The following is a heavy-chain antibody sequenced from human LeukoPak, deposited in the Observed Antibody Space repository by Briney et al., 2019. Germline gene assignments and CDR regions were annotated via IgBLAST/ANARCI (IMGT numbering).Heavy chain of an antibody. D-gene: IGHD6-13*01. CDR1: GFSFDTYA. J-gene: IGHJ4*02. CDR2: ISGDGGST. CDR3: TLGSLYSSSWYGDY. Sequence: GGSLRLSCAASGFSFDTYAMTWVRQAPGKGLEWVSAISGDGGSTYYAVSVKGRFTISRDNSKNTLYPQMNGLRAEDTAVYYCTLGSLYSSSWYGDYWGQGTLVTVSS. V-gene: IGHV3-23*01.